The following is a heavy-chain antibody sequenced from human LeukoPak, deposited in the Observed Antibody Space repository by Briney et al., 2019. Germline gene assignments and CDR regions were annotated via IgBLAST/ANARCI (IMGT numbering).Heavy chain of an antibody. Sequence: PGGSLTLSCAPSGLTLSSYGMHWVRPAPGRGLEWVTFIRYDGSNKCYADSVKSRFTISRDNSMNTVNLQMNSLRPEDTAVYYCAKGGSRGTYYFDYWGRGILVTVSS. CDR1: GLTLSSYG. V-gene: IGHV3-30*02. J-gene: IGHJ4*02. CDR2: IRYDGSNK. CDR3: AKGGSRGTYYFDY. D-gene: IGHD1-26*01.